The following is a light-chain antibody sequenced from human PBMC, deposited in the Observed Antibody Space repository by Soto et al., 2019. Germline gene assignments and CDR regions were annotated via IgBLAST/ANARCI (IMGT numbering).Light chain of an antibody. CDR3: QQRSNWPRT. CDR1: QSIGTY. J-gene: IGKJ1*01. Sequence: VITQSPPTLPLSPGERAIVSCRASQSIGTYLAWYQQKRGQSPRLLIYDASTRATGIPARFSGSGSGTDFTLTISSLEPEDFAVYYCQQRSNWPRTFGQGTKVDIK. V-gene: IGKV3-11*01. CDR2: DAS.